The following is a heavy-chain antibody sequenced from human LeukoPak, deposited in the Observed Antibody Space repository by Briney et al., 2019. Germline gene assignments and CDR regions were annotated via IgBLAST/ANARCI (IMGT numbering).Heavy chain of an antibody. J-gene: IGHJ4*02. CDR2: ISSSSYI. Sequence: GGSLRLSCAASGFTFSSYWMSWVRQAPGKGLEWVSSISSSSYIYYADSVKGRFTISRDNAKNSLYLQMNSLRAEDTAVYYCARDDDSSGCPNDYWGQGTLVTVSS. CDR1: GFTFSSYW. D-gene: IGHD6-19*01. V-gene: IGHV3-21*01. CDR3: ARDDDSSGCPNDY.